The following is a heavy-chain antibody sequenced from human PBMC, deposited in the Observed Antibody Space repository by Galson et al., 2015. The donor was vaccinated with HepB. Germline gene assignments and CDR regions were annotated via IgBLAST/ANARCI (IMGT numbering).Heavy chain of an antibody. CDR3: ARDRAGLGVRGIYYYYGMDV. CDR1: GFTVSSNY. D-gene: IGHD3-10*01. CDR2: IYSGGYT. J-gene: IGHJ6*02. Sequence: SLRLSCAASGFTVSSNYMSWVRQAPGKGLEWVSIIYSGGYTYHADSVRGRFSISRDSSKNTLYLHMNSLRAEDTAVYYCARDRAGLGVRGIYYYYGMDVWGQGTTVTVSS. V-gene: IGHV3-53*01.